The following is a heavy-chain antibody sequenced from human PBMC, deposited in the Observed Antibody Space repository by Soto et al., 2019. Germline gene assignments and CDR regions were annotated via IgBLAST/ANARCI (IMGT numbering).Heavy chain of an antibody. CDR2: INPKSGGT. J-gene: IGHJ4*02. V-gene: IGHV1-2*02. D-gene: IGHD1-26*01. Sequence: ASVKVSCKASGYTFTVYYMHWVRQAPGQGLEWMGWINPKSGGTMYPQKFQGRVTMTWDTSMSTAYMALTRLRSYDTAVYYCARDLAKGGGSEGFDYWGQGTLVTVSS. CDR3: ARDLAKGGGSEGFDY. CDR1: GYTFTVYY.